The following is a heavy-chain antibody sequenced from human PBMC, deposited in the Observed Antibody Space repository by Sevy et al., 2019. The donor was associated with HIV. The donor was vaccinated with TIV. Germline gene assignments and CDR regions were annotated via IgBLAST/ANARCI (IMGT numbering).Heavy chain of an antibody. CDR2: IYYNGNT. J-gene: IGHJ4*02. Sequence: SETLSITCTVSGGSITSLYWGWIRQPPGKGLEWIANIYYNGNTNYNPSLKSRVTISLDTSKNQFSLRLSSVTAADTAMYYCAGENAWGRGYSWGQGTLVTVSS. D-gene: IGHD1-26*01. V-gene: IGHV4-59*08. CDR1: GGSITSLY. CDR3: AGENAWGRGYS.